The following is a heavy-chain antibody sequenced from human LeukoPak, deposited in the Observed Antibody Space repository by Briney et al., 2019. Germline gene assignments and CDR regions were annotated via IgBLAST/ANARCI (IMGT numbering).Heavy chain of an antibody. CDR1: GGSIYSGSYY. V-gene: IGHV4-61*02. J-gene: IGHJ4*02. D-gene: IGHD5-24*01. CDR2: IYTGGST. CDR3: ARDRRDGYNLYYFDL. Sequence: SQTLSLTCTVSGGSIYSGSYYWSWIRQPAGKGLEWIGRIYTGGSTNYNPSLKRRVTISVDTSKNQFSLKLSSVTAADTAVYYCARDRRDGYNLYYFDLWGQGTLVTVSS.